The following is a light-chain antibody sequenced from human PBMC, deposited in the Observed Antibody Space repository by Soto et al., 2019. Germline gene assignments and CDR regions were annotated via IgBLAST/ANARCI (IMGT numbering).Light chain of an antibody. V-gene: IGKV1-27*01. CDR2: SDF. CDR1: QGITGY. CDR3: QRTYNAP. Sequence: DIQLTQSPSSLSASVGDRIIITCRVSQGITGYLNWYRQKPGKVPKLRIYSDFSVQSEVPSRFSGSGSGTDFTLSFSSLQSEDVATSYGQRTYNAPFGQGTGL. J-gene: IGKJ5*01.